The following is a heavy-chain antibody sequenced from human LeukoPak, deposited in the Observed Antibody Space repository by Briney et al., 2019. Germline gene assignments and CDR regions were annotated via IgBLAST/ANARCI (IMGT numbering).Heavy chain of an antibody. D-gene: IGHD1-14*01. CDR1: GGSISSGGYS. J-gene: IGHJ5*02. Sequence: PSQTLSLTCAVSGGSISSGGYSWSWIRQPPGKGLEWIGYIYHSGSTYYNPSLKSRVTISVDRSKNQFSLKLSSVTAADTAVYYCARVPRGMAGPINWFDPWGQGTLVTVSS. CDR2: IYHSGST. V-gene: IGHV4-30-2*01. CDR3: ARVPRGMAGPINWFDP.